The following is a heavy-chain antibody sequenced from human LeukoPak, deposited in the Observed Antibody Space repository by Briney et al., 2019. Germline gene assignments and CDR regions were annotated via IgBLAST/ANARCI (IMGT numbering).Heavy chain of an antibody. D-gene: IGHD1-26*01. CDR3: TTEGGSYSRGDY. CDR1: GFTFTNAW. J-gene: IGHJ4*02. Sequence: GGSLRLSCVAPGFTFTNAWMSWVRQAPGKGPEWVGRIKSKSDGGTTDYAAPVKGRFTISRDDSKNTLYLQMNSLKTEDTAIYYCTTEGGSYSRGDYWGQGTLVTVSS. CDR2: IKSKSDGGTT. V-gene: IGHV3-15*01.